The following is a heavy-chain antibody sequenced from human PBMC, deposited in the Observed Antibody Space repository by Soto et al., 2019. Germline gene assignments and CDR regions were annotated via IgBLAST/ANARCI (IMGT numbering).Heavy chain of an antibody. CDR2: IVVGNGNT. CDR3: VGRYCSGGSCYNYYGLDV. J-gene: IGHJ6*02. CDR1: GFTFSSSA. V-gene: IGHV1-58*01. D-gene: IGHD2-15*01. Sequence: QMQLVQSGPEVKKPGTSVKVSCKASGFTFSSSAVQWVRQARGQRLEWIGWIVVGNGNTNYAHKFQGRVSITRDMSAGTAYTELSSMRSEDTAVYYCVGRYCSGGSCYNYYGLDVWGQGTTVTVSS.